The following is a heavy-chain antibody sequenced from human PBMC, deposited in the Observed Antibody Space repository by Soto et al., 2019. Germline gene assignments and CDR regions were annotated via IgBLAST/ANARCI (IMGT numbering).Heavy chain of an antibody. CDR2: ISGYNGDT. CDR1: GYSFTAFG. D-gene: IGHD6-13*01. V-gene: IGHV1-18*01. Sequence: QVQLVQSGAEVKKPGASVKVCCKATGYSFTAFGLIWVRQAPGQGLEWMGWISGYNGDTNYAQNLQGRVTMTTDTSTSTVSMELRRLKSDDTAVYYCARAEAYRSSWYAMDVWGKGTRVNVS. CDR3: ARAEAYRSSWYAMDV. J-gene: IGHJ6*04.